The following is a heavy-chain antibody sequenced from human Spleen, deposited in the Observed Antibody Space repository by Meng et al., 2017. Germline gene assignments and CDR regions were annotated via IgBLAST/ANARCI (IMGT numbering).Heavy chain of an antibody. CDR2: IYSSGST. V-gene: IGHV3-53*04. D-gene: IGHD3-22*01. J-gene: IGHJ4*02. CDR3: ARFVYDSSGSFDY. CDR1: GFTVSNNY. Sequence: GESLKTSCAASGFTVSNNYMGRVRQAPGKGLEWVSIIYSSGSTFYPDSVKGRFTISRHSSKNTLYLQMSSLKPEDTAVYYCARFVYDSSGSFDYWGQGTLVTVSS.